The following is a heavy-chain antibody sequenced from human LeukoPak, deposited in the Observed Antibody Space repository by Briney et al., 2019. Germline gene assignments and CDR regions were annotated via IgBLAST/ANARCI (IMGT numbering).Heavy chain of an antibody. V-gene: IGHV4-34*01. Sequence: SETLSLTRAVYGGSFSGYYWSWIRQPPGKGLEWIGEINHSGSTNYNPSLKSRVTISVDTSKNQFSLKLSSVTAADTAVYYCARGSIESGYARDYWGQGTLVTVSS. J-gene: IGHJ4*02. CDR2: INHSGST. CDR1: GGSFSGYY. CDR3: ARGSIESGYARDY. D-gene: IGHD5-12*01.